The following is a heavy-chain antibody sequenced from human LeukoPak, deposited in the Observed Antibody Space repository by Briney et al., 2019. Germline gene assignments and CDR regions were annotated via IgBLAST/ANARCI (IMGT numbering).Heavy chain of an antibody. V-gene: IGHV3-30-3*01. J-gene: IGHJ4*02. Sequence: GGSLRLSCAASGFTFNSYAMHWVRQAPGKGLEWVAVISYDGSNKYYADSVKGRFTISRDNSKNTLYLQMNSLRAEDTAVYYCASSPYYYGSGLDYWGQGTLVTVSS. CDR3: ASSPYYYGSGLDY. CDR1: GFTFNSYA. D-gene: IGHD3-10*01. CDR2: ISYDGSNK.